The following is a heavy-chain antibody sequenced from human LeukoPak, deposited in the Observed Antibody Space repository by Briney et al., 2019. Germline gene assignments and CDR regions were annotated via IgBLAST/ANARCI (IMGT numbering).Heavy chain of an antibody. D-gene: IGHD5-24*01. CDR1: GGSISSYY. V-gene: IGHV4-59*08. J-gene: IGHJ4*02. Sequence: SETLSLTCTVSGGSISSYYWSWIRQPPGKGLEWIGYIYYSGSTNYNPSLKSRVTISVDTSKNQFSLKLSSVTAADTAVYYCARRPIRDGYNYYFDYWGQGTLVTVSS. CDR2: IYYSGST. CDR3: ARRPIRDGYNYYFDY.